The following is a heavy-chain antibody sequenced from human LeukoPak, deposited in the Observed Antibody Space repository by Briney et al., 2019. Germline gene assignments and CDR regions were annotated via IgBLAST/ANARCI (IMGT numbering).Heavy chain of an antibody. CDR2: IYPCDSDT. D-gene: IGHD1-26*01. CDR3: ARTEWELLSAFDI. J-gene: IGHJ3*02. CDR1: GYSFTSYW. Sequence: GESLKISCKGSGYSFTSYWIGWVGQMPGKCLEWMGIIYPCDSDTRYSPSFQGQVTISADKSISTAYLQWSSLKASDTAMYYCARTEWELLSAFDIWGQGTMVTVSS. V-gene: IGHV5-51*01.